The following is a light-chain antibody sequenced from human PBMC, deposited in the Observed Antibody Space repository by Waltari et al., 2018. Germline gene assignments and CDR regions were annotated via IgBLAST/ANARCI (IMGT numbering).Light chain of an antibody. CDR2: QDR. CDR1: KLGDKY. V-gene: IGLV3-1*01. Sequence: SYELTQPPSVSVSPGQTASITCSGDKLGDKYACWYQQKPGQSPVVVIYQDRKRPSGIPERFPGSRSGNTAPLTISGTQAMDEADYYCQAWDSSTYVVFGGGTKLTVL. CDR3: QAWDSSTYVV. J-gene: IGLJ2*01.